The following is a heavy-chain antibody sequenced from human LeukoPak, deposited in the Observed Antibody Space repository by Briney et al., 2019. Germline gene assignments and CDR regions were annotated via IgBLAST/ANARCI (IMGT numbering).Heavy chain of an antibody. CDR3: AMAEINDYSRY. J-gene: IGHJ4*02. V-gene: IGHV4-34*01. CDR1: GGSFSGYY. Sequence: SETLSLTCAVYGGSFSGYYWSWIRQPPGKGLEWIGEINHSGSTNYNPSLKSRGSLSIDTSKNQFSLILTSVTAADTAVYYCAMAEINDYSRYWGQGIPVSVSS. CDR2: INHSGST. D-gene: IGHD4-11*01.